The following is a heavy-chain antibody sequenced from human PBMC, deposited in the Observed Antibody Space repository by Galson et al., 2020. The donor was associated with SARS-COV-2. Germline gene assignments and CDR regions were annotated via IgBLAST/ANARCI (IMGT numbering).Heavy chain of an antibody. J-gene: IGHJ3*01. Sequence: GGSLRLSCEASGFVFSDYWMRWVRLVPGKGLSWVSRINGNAISATSADFAEGRFTISRDNTKNLLFLQMNNLRADDSAIYFCARALLFPNRLNNAFDVWGRGTMVTVSS. V-gene: IGHV3-74*01. CDR1: GFVFSDYW. CDR3: ARALLFPNRLNNAFDV. D-gene: IGHD2-15*01. CDR2: INGNAISA.